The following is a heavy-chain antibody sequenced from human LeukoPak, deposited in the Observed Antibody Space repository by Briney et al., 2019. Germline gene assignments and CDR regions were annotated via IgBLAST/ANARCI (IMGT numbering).Heavy chain of an antibody. V-gene: IGHV3-23*01. J-gene: IGHJ4*02. CDR3: AKLGNFASGSYSD. Sequence: GGSLRLSCAASGFTFSSFAMSWVRQAPGEGLEWVSTISDSGGYTYYADSVKGRFTISRDNSKNTLYLHMNSLRAEDTAVYYCAKLGNFASGSYSDWGQGTLVTVSS. CDR1: GFTFSSFA. CDR2: ISDSGGYT. D-gene: IGHD3-10*01.